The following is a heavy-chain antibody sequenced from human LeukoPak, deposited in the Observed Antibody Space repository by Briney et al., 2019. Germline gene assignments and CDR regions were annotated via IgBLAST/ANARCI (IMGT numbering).Heavy chain of an antibody. CDR3: AKAPGGSTSNPFDY. D-gene: IGHD2-2*01. Sequence: GGSLRLSCAASGFAFSDYAMSWVRQAPGAGLESVSVISGSGGAKYYADSVKGRFTISRDNSKSTLYLQMNSLRAEDAAVYYCAKAPGGSTSNPFDYWGQGILVTVSS. J-gene: IGHJ4*02. CDR1: GFAFSDYA. CDR2: ISGSGGAK. V-gene: IGHV3-23*01.